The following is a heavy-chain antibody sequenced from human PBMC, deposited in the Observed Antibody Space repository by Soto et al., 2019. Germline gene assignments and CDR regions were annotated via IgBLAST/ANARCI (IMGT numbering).Heavy chain of an antibody. CDR2: IYYSGST. D-gene: IGHD2-21*02. CDR3: AREGVVTAIRGMDV. J-gene: IGHJ6*01. CDR1: GGSISSRGYY. V-gene: IGHV4-31*03. Sequence: TSETLSLPCTVSGGSISSRGYYWSCIRQHPGKGLEWIGYIYYSGSTYYNPSLKSRVTISVDTSKNQFSLKLSSVTAADTAVYYCAREGVVTAIRGMDVWVQGTTVTGS.